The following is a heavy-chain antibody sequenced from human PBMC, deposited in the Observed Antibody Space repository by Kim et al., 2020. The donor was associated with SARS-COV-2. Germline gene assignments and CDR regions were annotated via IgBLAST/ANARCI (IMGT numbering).Heavy chain of an antibody. D-gene: IGHD3-10*01. Sequence: SVKVSCKASGGTFSSYAISWVRQVPGQGLEWMGRIIPILGIANYAQKFQGRVTITADKSTRTAYMELSSLRSEDTAVYYCARAYYYGSGSYYNDYYYGMDVWGQGTTVNVTS. CDR2: IIPILGIA. J-gene: IGHJ6*02. CDR3: ARAYYYGSGSYYNDYYYGMDV. CDR1: GGTFSSYA. V-gene: IGHV1-69*04.